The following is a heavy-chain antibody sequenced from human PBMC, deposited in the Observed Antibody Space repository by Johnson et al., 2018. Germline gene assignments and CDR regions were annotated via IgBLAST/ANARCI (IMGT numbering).Heavy chain of an antibody. J-gene: IGHJ6*02. CDR2: IKQDATEK. CDR1: GFTFSSYW. V-gene: IGHV3-7*04. CDR3: ATESDGDSAFDL. D-gene: IGHD3-9*01. Sequence: VQLVQSGGGLVQXGGSLRLXCGASGFTFSSYWMTWVRQAPGKGLEWVANIKQDATEKYYVDSVKGRFTISRDNAKNSLYLQMNSLRVEDTAVYYCATESDGDSAFDLWGQGTTVTVSS.